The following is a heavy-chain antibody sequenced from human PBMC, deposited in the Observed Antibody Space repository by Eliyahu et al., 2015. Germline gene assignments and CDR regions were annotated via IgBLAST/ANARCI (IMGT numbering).Heavy chain of an antibody. J-gene: IGHJ4*02. Sequence: EVQLVESGGGLVQPGGSLSLSCAASGFTXSSNSMSWVRQAPGKGLGWVSXISETGVLTYXADXVKGRFTISRDTXKNTLYXQMNSLRAEDTALYYCAKGYLSHCIEDSCPDCWGQGTLVTVSS. CDR2: ISETGVLT. D-gene: IGHD2-15*01. CDR3: AKGYLSHCIEDSCPDC. V-gene: IGHV3-23*04. CDR1: GFTXSSNS.